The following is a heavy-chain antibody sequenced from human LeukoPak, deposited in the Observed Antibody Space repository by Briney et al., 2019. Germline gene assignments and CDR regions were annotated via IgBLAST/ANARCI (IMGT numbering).Heavy chain of an antibody. CDR1: RDTLSTYG. CDR3: ARWIRHSSSWPIIPQVFDY. CDR2: IIPMIGTP. V-gene: IGHV1-69*06. D-gene: IGHD6-13*01. J-gene: IGHJ4*02. Sequence: ASVKVSCKASRDTLSTYGLTWVRQAPGQGLEWRGGIIPMIGTPNYAQTFQGRVTITADKSTTTAYMELGGLRSEDTAVYYCARWIRHSSSWPIIPQVFDYWGQGTLVTVSS.